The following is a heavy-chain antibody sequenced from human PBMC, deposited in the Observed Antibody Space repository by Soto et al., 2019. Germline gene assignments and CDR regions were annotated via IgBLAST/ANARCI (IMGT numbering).Heavy chain of an antibody. CDR3: ARHSEQLVDY. V-gene: IGHV4-39*01. CDR2: IYYSGST. Sequence: SETLSLTCNVSGGSISSSSYYWAWIRQPPGKGLEWIGSIYYSGSTYYNPSLKSRVTIFVDTSKNQFSLKLSSVTAADTAAYYSARHSEQLVDYWGPGTMVTVSS. J-gene: IGHJ4*02. D-gene: IGHD6-13*01. CDR1: GGSISSSSYY.